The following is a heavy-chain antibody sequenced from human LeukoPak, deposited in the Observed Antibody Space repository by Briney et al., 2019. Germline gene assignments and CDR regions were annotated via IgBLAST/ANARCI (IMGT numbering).Heavy chain of an antibody. CDR2: ISYDGGNI. V-gene: IGHV3-30*04. CDR1: GSTFYNYA. Sequence: PGGSLRLSCAPSGSTFYNYAMHWVRQAPGKGLEWVALISYDGGNIYYADSVQGRFTISRDNSKNTLYLQMNSLRPEDTAVYYCARDPPFGSSWSQNYFDYWGQGTLVTVSS. J-gene: IGHJ4*02. D-gene: IGHD6-13*01. CDR3: ARDPPFGSSWSQNYFDY.